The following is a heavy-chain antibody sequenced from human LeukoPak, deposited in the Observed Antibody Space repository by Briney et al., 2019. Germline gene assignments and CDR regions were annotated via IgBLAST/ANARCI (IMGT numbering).Heavy chain of an antibody. CDR2: ISSSSSYI. Sequence: GGSLRLSCAASGFTFSSYSMNWVRQAPGKGLEWVSSISSSSSYIYYADSVKGRFTISRDNAKTSLYLQMNSLRAEDTAVYYCARATTYYYDSSGRPDPLDYWGQGTLVTVSS. V-gene: IGHV3-21*01. D-gene: IGHD3-22*01. CDR3: ARATTYYYDSSGRPDPLDY. J-gene: IGHJ4*02. CDR1: GFTFSSYS.